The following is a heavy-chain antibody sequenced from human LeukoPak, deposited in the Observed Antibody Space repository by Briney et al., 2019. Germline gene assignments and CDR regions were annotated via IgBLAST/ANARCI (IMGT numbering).Heavy chain of an antibody. J-gene: IGHJ3*02. CDR2: ISPGGGST. V-gene: IGHV1-46*01. Sequence: ASVKVSCKASGNXFSSYFIHWVRQAPGQGLEWMGIISPGGGSTTYAQELQGRVTMTRDTSTSTVYMELSSLRSEDTAVYYCGRVTFYAFDIWGQGTMVTASS. CDR3: GRVTFYAFDI. D-gene: IGHD3-3*02. CDR1: GNXFSSYF.